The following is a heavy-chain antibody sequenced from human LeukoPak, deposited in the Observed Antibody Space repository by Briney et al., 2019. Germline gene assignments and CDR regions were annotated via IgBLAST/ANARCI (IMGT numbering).Heavy chain of an antibody. CDR3: ARDNTALVISDYYYMDV. CDR1: GYSITTAYY. Sequence: SETLSLTCSVSGYSITTAYYWGWIRRPPGKGLEWIGSFFVRGSTYYNPSLKSRVTISLDTSKNQFSLKPSSVTAADTAVYYCARDNTALVISDYYYMDVWGKGTTVTVSS. D-gene: IGHD5-18*01. J-gene: IGHJ6*03. V-gene: IGHV4-38-2*02. CDR2: FFVRGST.